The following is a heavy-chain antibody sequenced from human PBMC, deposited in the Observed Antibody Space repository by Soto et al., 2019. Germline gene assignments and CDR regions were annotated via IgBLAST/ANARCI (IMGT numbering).Heavy chain of an antibody. CDR3: AGDVNYGDYNAFDI. CDR2: TYYSGST. CDR1: GGSISSGGYY. Sequence: QVQLQESGPGLVKPSQTLSLTCTVSGGSISSGGYYWSWIRQHPGKGLEWIGYTYYSGSTYSNPSLTSRVTISVDTSKNQFSLKLSSVTAADTAVYYCAGDVNYGDYNAFDIWGQGTMVTVSS. D-gene: IGHD4-17*01. J-gene: IGHJ3*02. V-gene: IGHV4-31*03.